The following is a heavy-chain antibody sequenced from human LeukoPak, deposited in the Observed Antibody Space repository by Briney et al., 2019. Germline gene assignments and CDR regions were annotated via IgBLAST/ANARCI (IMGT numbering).Heavy chain of an antibody. J-gene: IGHJ5*02. CDR3: ASSNGVLPPDL. CDR1: GASISFYY. CDR2: IYYSGST. V-gene: IGHV4-59*01. D-gene: IGHD4/OR15-4a*01. Sequence: SETLSLTCTVSGASISFYYWSWIRQPPGKGLEWIGYIYYSGSTNYNPSLKSRVTISLATSKNQFSPKLSSVTAADTAVYYCASSNGVLPPDLWGQGTLVTVSS.